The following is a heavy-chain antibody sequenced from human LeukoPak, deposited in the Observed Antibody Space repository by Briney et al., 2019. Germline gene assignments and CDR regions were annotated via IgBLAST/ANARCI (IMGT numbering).Heavy chain of an antibody. CDR1: GDSISSSSYY. V-gene: IGHV4-39*07. Sequence: SETLSLTCTVSGDSISSSSYYWGWIRQPPGKGLEWIGSIYYSGSTYHNPSLKSRVTISVDTSKNQFSLKLRSETAADTAVYYCARDVLPASRYNWFDPWGQGTLVTVSS. CDR3: ARDVLPASRYNWFDP. CDR2: IYYSGST. J-gene: IGHJ5*02.